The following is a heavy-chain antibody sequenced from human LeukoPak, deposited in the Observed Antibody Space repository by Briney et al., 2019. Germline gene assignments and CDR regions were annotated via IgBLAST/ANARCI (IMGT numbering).Heavy chain of an antibody. Sequence: PGGSLRLSCAASGFAFSDFWMSWIRQAPGKGLEWVSYISSSGSTIYYADSVKGRFTISRDNAKNSLYLQMNSLRAEDTAVYYCARVAGGWYYGSGPDAFDIWGQGTMVTVSS. CDR1: GFAFSDFW. CDR3: ARVAGGWYYGSGPDAFDI. D-gene: IGHD3-10*01. CDR2: ISSSGSTI. V-gene: IGHV3-11*01. J-gene: IGHJ3*02.